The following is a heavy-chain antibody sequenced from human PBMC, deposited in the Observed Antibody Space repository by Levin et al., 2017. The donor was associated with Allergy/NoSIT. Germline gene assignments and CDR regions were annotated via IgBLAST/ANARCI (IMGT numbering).Heavy chain of an antibody. CDR1: GFTFSSYW. J-gene: IGHJ4*02. V-gene: IGHV3-7*01. Sequence: PGGSLRLSCAASGFTFSSYWMSWVRQAPGKGLEWVANIKQDGSEKYYVDSVKGRFTISRDNAKNSLYLQMNSLRAEDTAVYYCAREHSSGWHLTDYWGQGTLVTVSS. D-gene: IGHD6-19*01. CDR3: AREHSSGWHLTDY. CDR2: IKQDGSEK.